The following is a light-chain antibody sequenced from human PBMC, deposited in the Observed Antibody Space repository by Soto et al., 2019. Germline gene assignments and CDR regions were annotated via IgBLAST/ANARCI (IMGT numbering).Light chain of an antibody. Sequence: QSVLTQPPSPSAAPGQEVTISCSGGSSNIGKNYVSWYRQFPGAAPTVLIYDNDRRPSGIPDRFSGSKSGTSATLGITGLQTGDEADYYCAAWDTSLSAVIFGGGTKLTVL. CDR1: SSNIGKNY. V-gene: IGLV1-51*01. CDR2: DND. J-gene: IGLJ2*01. CDR3: AAWDTSLSAVI.